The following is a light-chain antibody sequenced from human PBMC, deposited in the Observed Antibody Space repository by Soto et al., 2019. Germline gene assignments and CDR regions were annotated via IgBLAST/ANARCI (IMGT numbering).Light chain of an antibody. CDR3: QQYTDWPLT. CDR2: GVS. CDR1: QSVTSNY. J-gene: IGKJ1*01. V-gene: IGKV3-20*01. Sequence: VRTQSPATLSLSPGERATLSCRASQSVTSNYLAWYQQKPGQAPRLLIYGVSSRATGVPDRFSGSGSGTDFTLTISRLEPEDFEVYYCQQYTDWPLTFGQGTKVDIK.